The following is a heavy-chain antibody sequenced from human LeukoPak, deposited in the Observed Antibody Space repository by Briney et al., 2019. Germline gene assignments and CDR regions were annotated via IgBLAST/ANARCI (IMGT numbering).Heavy chain of an antibody. CDR2: ISGSGGST. Sequence: GGSLRLSCAASGFTFSSYAMSWVRQAPGKGLEWVSAISGSGGSTYYADSVKGRFTISRDNSKNTLHLQMNSLRAEDTAVYYCAKSYYDSSGYSFDYWGQGTLVTVSS. CDR3: AKSYYDSSGYSFDY. J-gene: IGHJ4*02. D-gene: IGHD3-22*01. V-gene: IGHV3-23*01. CDR1: GFTFSSYA.